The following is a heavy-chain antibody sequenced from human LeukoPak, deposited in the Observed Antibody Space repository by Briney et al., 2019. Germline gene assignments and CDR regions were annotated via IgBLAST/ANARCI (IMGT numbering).Heavy chain of an antibody. CDR1: GGSISSSSYY. J-gene: IGHJ5*02. CDR3: AKGAGGFSYYNWFDP. Sequence: SETLSLTCTVSGGSISSSSYYWGWIRQPPGKGLEWIGSIYYSGTTHYSPSLESRVTISVDTSKNQFSLKLASVPAADTAIYYCAKGAGGFSYYNWFDPWGQGTLVTVSS. D-gene: IGHD5-18*01. V-gene: IGHV4-39*07. CDR2: IYYSGTT.